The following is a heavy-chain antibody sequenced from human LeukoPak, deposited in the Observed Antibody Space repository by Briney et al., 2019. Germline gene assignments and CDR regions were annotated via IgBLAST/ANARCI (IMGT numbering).Heavy chain of an antibody. J-gene: IGHJ1*01. D-gene: IGHD1-26*01. V-gene: IGHV1-46*01. Sequence: ASVKVSCKASGYTFTSYYMHWVRQALGQGLEWMGIINPSGGSTSYAQKFQGRVTMTRDTSTSTVYMELSSLRSEDTAVYYCARDNSGSYSGRAEYFQHWGQGTLVTVSS. CDR2: INPSGGST. CDR3: ARDNSGSYSGRAEYFQH. CDR1: GYTFTSYY.